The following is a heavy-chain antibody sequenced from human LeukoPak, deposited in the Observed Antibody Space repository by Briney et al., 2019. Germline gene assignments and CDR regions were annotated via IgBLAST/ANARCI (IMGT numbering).Heavy chain of an antibody. V-gene: IGHV1-18*01. CDR1: GYTFTSYG. CDR2: ISAYNGNT. D-gene: IGHD2-2*01. Sequence: ASVKVPCKASGYTFTSYGISWVRQAPGQGLEWMGWISAYNGNTNYAQKLQGRVTMTTDTSTSTAYMELRSLRSDDTAVYYCARVPEVVVVPAAMLPDYWGQGTLVTVSS. CDR3: ARVPEVVVVPAAMLPDY. J-gene: IGHJ4*02.